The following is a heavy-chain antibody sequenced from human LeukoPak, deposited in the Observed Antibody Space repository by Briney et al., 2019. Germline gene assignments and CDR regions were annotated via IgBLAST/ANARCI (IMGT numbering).Heavy chain of an antibody. D-gene: IGHD3-10*01. CDR3: ARGPSYPYYYYYMDV. J-gene: IGHJ6*03. CDR1: GFTFSSYS. CDR2: ISSSGSTI. V-gene: IGHV3-48*01. Sequence: GGSLRLSCAASGFTFSSYSMNWVRQAPGKGLEWVSYISSSGSTIYYADSVKGRFTISRDNAKNSLYLQTNSLRAEDTAVYYCARGPSYPYYYYYMDVWGKGTTVTVSS.